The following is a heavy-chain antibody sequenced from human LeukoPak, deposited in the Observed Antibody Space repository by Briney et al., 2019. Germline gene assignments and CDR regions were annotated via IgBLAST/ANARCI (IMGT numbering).Heavy chain of an antibody. J-gene: IGHJ4*02. Sequence: GGSLRLSCAASGFTFSSYWMHWVRQAPGKGLVWVSSISSSSNYIYYAGSVKGRFTISRDNAKNSLYLQMNSLRAEDTAVYYCARPRSYDSSGYQAFWGQGTLVTVSS. CDR3: ARPRSYDSSGYQAF. CDR2: ISSSSNYI. CDR1: GFTFSSYW. D-gene: IGHD3-22*01. V-gene: IGHV3-21*01.